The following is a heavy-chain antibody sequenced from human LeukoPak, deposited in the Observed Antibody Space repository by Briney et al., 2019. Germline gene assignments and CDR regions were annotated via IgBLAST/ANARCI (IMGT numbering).Heavy chain of an antibody. J-gene: IGHJ4*02. CDR3: ATRIAAGGLFFFDY. D-gene: IGHD6-13*01. CDR2: IWSDGSNQ. Sequence: QPGGSLRLSCAASGFTFSHYGMHWVRQAPGRGLEWVAVIWSDGSNQYYADSVKGRFTISRDNFKNTVSLQMNSLRAEDTALYYCATRIAAGGLFFFDYWGQGTLVTVSS. CDR1: GFTFSHYG. V-gene: IGHV3-33*01.